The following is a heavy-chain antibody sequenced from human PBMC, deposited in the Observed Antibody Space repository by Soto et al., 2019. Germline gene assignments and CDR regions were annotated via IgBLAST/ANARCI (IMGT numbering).Heavy chain of an antibody. V-gene: IGHV1-69*02. CDR1: GGTFSSYT. CDR2: IIPILGIA. J-gene: IGHJ6*02. CDR3: TMWNDPYYYGMDV. D-gene: IGHD1-1*01. Sequence: QVQLVQSGAEVKKPGSSVKVSCKASGGTFSSYTISWVRQAPGQGLEWMGRIIPILGIANYAQKFQGRVTITADKSTSTAYMELRSLRSEDTAVYYCTMWNDPYYYGMDVWGQGTTVTVSS.